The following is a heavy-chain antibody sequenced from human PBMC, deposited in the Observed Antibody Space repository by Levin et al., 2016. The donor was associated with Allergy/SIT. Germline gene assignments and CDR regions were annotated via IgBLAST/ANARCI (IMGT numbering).Heavy chain of an antibody. J-gene: IGHJ4*02. CDR2: IYYSGST. D-gene: IGHD2-2*01. CDR3: AREVVVVPAAIFDY. V-gene: IGHV4-39*02. Sequence: WIRQPPGKGLEWIGSIYYSGSTYYNPSLKSRVTISVDTSKNQFSLKLSSVTAADTAVYYCAREVVVVPAAIFDYWGQGTLVTVSS.